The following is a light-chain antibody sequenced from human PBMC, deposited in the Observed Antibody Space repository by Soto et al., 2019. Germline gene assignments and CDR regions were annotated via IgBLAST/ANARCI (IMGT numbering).Light chain of an antibody. CDR1: SSDVGSYDL. CDR3: NSYAGGNNLV. CDR2: EGT. J-gene: IGLJ2*01. V-gene: IGLV2-14*02. Sequence: QSALTQPASVSGPPGQSIVISCNGSSSDVGSYDLVSWYLQYPGKAPKVIIFEGTKRPSGVPDRFSGSKSHNTASLTVTGLQAEDEADYYCNSYAGGNNLVFGGGTKVTVL.